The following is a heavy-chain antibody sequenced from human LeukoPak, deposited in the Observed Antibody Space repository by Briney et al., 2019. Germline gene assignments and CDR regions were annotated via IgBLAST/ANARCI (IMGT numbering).Heavy chain of an antibody. CDR3: ARNSRGVVVIPAPRWFDP. CDR1: GGSISSSTYY. J-gene: IGHJ5*02. V-gene: IGHV4-39*07. Sequence: SETLSLTCSVSGGSISSSTYYWGWIRQPPGKGLEWIGSIYYSGSTYYNPSLTSRVTISVDTSKNQFSLKLSSMTAADTAVYYCARNSRGVVVIPAPRWFDPWGQGTLVTVSS. CDR2: IYYSGST. D-gene: IGHD2-15*01.